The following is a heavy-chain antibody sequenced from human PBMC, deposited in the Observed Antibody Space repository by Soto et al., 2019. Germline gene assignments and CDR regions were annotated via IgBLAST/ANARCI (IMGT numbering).Heavy chain of an antibody. CDR2: IKQDGSEK. J-gene: IGHJ1*01. Sequence: GGSLRLSCAASGFTFSSYWMSWVRQAPGKGLEWVANIKQDGSEKHYVDSVKGRFTISRDNAKNSLYLQMNSLRAEDTAVYYCARVYEITAEYFQNWGQGTLVTVSS. CDR3: ARVYEITAEYFQN. D-gene: IGHD1-20*01. V-gene: IGHV3-7*01. CDR1: GFTFSSYW.